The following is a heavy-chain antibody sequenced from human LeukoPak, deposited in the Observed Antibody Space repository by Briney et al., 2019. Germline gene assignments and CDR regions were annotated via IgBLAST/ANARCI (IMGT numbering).Heavy chain of an antibody. Sequence: GGSLRLSCAASGFIFSSYAMSWVRQAPGKGLEWVSGITGSGGSTSYADSVKGRFTTSRDNSKNTLYLQMNSLRAEDTAVYYCAKDREVIVPAADQYWGQGALVTVSS. J-gene: IGHJ4*02. CDR1: GFIFSSYA. CDR3: AKDREVIVPAADQY. D-gene: IGHD2-2*01. V-gene: IGHV3-23*01. CDR2: ITGSGGST.